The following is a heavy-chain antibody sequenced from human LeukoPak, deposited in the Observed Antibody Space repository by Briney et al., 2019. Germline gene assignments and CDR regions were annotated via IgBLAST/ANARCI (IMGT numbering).Heavy chain of an antibody. CDR2: ISSSGSTI. J-gene: IGHJ1*01. D-gene: IGHD2-21*02. V-gene: IGHV3-48*03. Sequence: PGGSQRLSCAASGFTFSSYEMNWVRQAPGKGQEWVSYISSSGSTIYYANSVKGRFTISRDNSKNTLYLQMNSLRAEDTAVYYCAKAGDCGGDCYVVYFQHWGQGTLVTVSS. CDR3: AKAGDCGGDCYVVYFQH. CDR1: GFTFSSYE.